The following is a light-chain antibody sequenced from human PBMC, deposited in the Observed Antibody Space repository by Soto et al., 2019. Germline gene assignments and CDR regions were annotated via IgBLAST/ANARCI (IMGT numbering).Light chain of an antibody. V-gene: IGKV1-6*01. J-gene: IGKJ2*01. CDR1: QGIRND. CDR3: LQDYNYPYT. CDR2: TAS. Sequence: AIQMTQSPSSLSASVGDRVTITCRASQGIRNDLGWYQQKPGKAPKLLIYTASHLQGGVPSRFSGSGSGADFTLTISSLQPEDFATYYCLQDYNYPYTFGQGTKVEIK.